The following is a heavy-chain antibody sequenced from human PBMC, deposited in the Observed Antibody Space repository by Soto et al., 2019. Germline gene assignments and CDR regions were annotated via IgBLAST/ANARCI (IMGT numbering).Heavy chain of an antibody. CDR2: IIPIFGTA. D-gene: IGHD3-3*01. CDR1: GGTFISYA. V-gene: IGHV1-69*06. J-gene: IGHJ3*02. CDR3: ARSTYYDFWSGLDAFDI. Sequence: XSVKVSFKASGGTFISYAISWVRQAPGQGLEWMGGIIPIFGTANYAQKFQGRVTITADKSTSTAYMELSSLRYEDTAVYYCARSTYYDFWSGLDAFDIWGQGTMVTVSS.